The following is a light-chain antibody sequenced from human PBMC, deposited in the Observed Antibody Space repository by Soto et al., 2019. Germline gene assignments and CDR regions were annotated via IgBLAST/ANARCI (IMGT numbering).Light chain of an antibody. Sequence: TIYCTGTSSRVLVSGYVSWDQRRPGKAPHLMVGEVSNRPSGVSYRFSASKSGSTASLTISGLQAEDVAYYFCSSYSIRIAYPFGAGTKVTFL. CDR1: SSRVLVSGY. CDR2: EVS. J-gene: IGLJ1*01. CDR3: SSYSIRIAYP. V-gene: IGLV2-14*01.